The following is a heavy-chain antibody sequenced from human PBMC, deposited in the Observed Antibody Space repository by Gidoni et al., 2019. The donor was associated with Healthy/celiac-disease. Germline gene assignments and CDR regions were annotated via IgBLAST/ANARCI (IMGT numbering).Heavy chain of an antibody. CDR1: GFTFSSYA. CDR2: ISGSGGST. D-gene: IGHD3-3*01. J-gene: IGHJ6*02. V-gene: IGHV3-23*01. Sequence: EVQLLESGGGLVQPGRSLRLSCAASGFTFSSYAMRWVRQAPGKGLEWVSAISGSGGSTYYADSVKGRFTISRDNSKTTLYLQMNSLRAEDTAVYYCAKDNRNRFLEWFRASYGMDVWGQGTTVTVSS. CDR3: AKDNRNRFLEWFRASYGMDV.